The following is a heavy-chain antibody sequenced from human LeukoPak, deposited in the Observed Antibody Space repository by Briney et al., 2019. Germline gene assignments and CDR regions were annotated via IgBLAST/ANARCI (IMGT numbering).Heavy chain of an antibody. D-gene: IGHD3-10*02. CDR1: GFTFSSCG. J-gene: IGHJ6*02. CDR3: AKDLNVGRYYYYGMDV. V-gene: IGHV3-30*18. Sequence: PGGSLRLSCAASGFTFSSCGMHGVRQTPGKGLEWVAVISYDGGNIYYADSVKGRFTISRDNSKNTLYLQMNSLRPEDTAVYYCAKDLNVGRYYYYGMDVWGQGTTVTVSS. CDR2: ISYDGGNI.